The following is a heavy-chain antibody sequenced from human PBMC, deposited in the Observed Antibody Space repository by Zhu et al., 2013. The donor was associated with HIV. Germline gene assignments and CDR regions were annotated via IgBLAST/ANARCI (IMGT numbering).Heavy chain of an antibody. CDR1: GYSFIDYG. CDR3: ARDQYYDTSGYLDY. V-gene: IGHV1-18*01. CDR2: ISGYNGNT. Sequence: QVQLVQSGAEVKEPGASVKVSCKASGYSFIDYGISWVRQAPGQGLEWMGWISGYNGNTNYAQKLQGRVTMTTDTSTSTAYMELRSLRSDDTAVYYCARDQYYDTSGYLDYWGQGTLVTVSS. J-gene: IGHJ4*02. D-gene: IGHD3-22*01.